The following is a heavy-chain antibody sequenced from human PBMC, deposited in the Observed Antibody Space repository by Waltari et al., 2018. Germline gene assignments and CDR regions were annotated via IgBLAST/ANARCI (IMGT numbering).Heavy chain of an antibody. CDR3: ARHGYGSSSGAGLGYFDY. J-gene: IGHJ4*02. Sequence: QVQLQQWGAGLLKPSETLSLTCAVYGGSFSGYYWSWIRQPPGKGLEWLGEINHSGSTNYNPSLKSRVTISVDTSKNQFSLKLSSVTAADTAVYYCARHGYGSSSGAGLGYFDYWGQGTLVTVSS. V-gene: IGHV4-34*01. D-gene: IGHD6-6*01. CDR1: GGSFSGYY. CDR2: INHSGST.